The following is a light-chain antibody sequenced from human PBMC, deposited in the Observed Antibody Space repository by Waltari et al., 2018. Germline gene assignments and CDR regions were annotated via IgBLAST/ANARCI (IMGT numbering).Light chain of an antibody. CDR3: QSYDSLSGSM. J-gene: IGLJ3*02. CDR2: GNG. Sequence: QSVLTQPPSVSGAPGQRVTISCTGSSSNIGAGYDVHWYQHLPGKVPKLLIYGNGARPSGVPRRFSGSKSGTSAYLAITGLQAEDEATYYCQSYDSLSGSMFGGGTKLTVL. V-gene: IGLV1-40*01. CDR1: SSNIGAGYD.